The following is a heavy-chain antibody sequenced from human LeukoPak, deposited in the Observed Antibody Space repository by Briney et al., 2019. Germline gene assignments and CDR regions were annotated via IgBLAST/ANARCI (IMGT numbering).Heavy chain of an antibody. Sequence: SETLSLTCTVSGGSISRYYWSWTRQPPGKGLEWIGHIYYSGSTNHNPSLRSRVTISVDTTKNQFSLKLSSVTAADTAVYYCARGKYQLDYWGQGTLVTVSS. D-gene: IGHD2-2*01. J-gene: IGHJ4*02. CDR3: ARGKYQLDY. CDR1: GGSISRYY. V-gene: IGHV4-59*08. CDR2: IYYSGST.